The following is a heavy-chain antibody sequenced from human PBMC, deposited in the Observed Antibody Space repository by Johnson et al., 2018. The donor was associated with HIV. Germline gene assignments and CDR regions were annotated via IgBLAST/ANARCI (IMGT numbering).Heavy chain of an antibody. J-gene: IGHJ3*02. D-gene: IGHD2-15*01. Sequence: EQLVESGGGLIQPGGSLRLSCAASGFTFDDYGMSWVRQAPGKGLEWVSGINWNGGSTGYADSVKGRFTISRDNAKNSLYLQMNSLRAEDTALYYCARVLCSGGSCYSDAFDIWGQGTMVTVSS. CDR1: GFTFDDYG. V-gene: IGHV3-20*04. CDR3: ARVLCSGGSCYSDAFDI. CDR2: INWNGGST.